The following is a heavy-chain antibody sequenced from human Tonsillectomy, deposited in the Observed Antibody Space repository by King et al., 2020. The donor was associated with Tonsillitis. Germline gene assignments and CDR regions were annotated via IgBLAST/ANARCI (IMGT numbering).Heavy chain of an antibody. CDR2: ISYDGRSK. D-gene: IGHD1-26*01. J-gene: IGHJ4*02. Sequence: VQLVESGGGVVQPGRSLRLSCAASGFTFSSYAIHWVLQAPGKGLEGVAVISYDGRSKHYADSVKGRFTISRDNSKNTVYLQMNSLRAEDTAVYYCARDKESGSFYGYFENWGQGALVTVSS. CDR3: ARDKESGSFYGYFEN. V-gene: IGHV3-30*04. CDR1: GFTFSSYA.